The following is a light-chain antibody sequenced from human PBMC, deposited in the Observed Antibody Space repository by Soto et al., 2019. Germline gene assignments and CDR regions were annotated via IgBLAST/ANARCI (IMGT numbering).Light chain of an antibody. V-gene: IGKV1-5*01. J-gene: IGKJ1*01. CDR1: QSIRSW. CDR3: QLAPGR. CDR2: DAS. Sequence: MQRDLSDSTLYANIGDTVSITCRASQSIRSWLAWYQQKPGKAPKLLIYDASSFESGVPSRFSGSGAWTEFTLTICGLQPDVLASEDCQLAPGRFGRGTKVDIK.